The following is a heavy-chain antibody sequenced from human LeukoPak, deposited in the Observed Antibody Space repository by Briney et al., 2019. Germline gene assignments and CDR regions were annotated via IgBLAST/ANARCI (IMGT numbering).Heavy chain of an antibody. J-gene: IGHJ4*02. CDR1: GFTFSNYA. V-gene: IGHV3-23*01. Sequence: GGSLRLSCAASGFTFSNYAMSWVRQAPGKGLEWVSVISGSDDTSYYADSVKGRFTISRDNAKNSLYLQMNSLRAEDTALYYCANPRYDSSGYYYVDWGQGTLVTVSS. D-gene: IGHD3-22*01. CDR3: ANPRYDSSGYYYVD. CDR2: ISGSDDTS.